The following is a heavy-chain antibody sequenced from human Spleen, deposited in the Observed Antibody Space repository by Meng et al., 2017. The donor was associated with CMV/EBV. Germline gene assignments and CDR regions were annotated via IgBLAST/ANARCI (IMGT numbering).Heavy chain of an antibody. CDR3: ARWGGDYGDYGLDY. J-gene: IGHJ4*02. CDR2: TYYRSKWYN. V-gene: IGHV6-1*01. D-gene: IGHD4-17*01. Sequence: PLHQASPGMVMPPQTLYITWASPGDSVSSNRAAWNWVRKSQWRGLEWLGRTYYRSKWYNDYAVSVKSRITINPDTSKNQFSLQLNSVTPEDTAVYYCARWGGDYGDYGLDYWGQGTLVTVSS. CDR1: GDSVSSNRAA.